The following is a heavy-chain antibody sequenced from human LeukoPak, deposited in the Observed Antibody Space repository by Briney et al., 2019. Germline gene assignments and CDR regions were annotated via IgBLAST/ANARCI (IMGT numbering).Heavy chain of an antibody. V-gene: IGHV1-18*01. Sequence: ASVKVSCKASGYTFTSYGISWVRQAPGQGLERMGWISAYNGNTNYAQKLQGRVTMTTDTSTSTAYMELRSLRSDDTAVYYCARDKAAGYRDAFDIWGQGTMVTVSS. CDR3: ARDKAAGYRDAFDI. CDR2: ISAYNGNT. CDR1: GYTFTSYG. D-gene: IGHD6-13*01. J-gene: IGHJ3*02.